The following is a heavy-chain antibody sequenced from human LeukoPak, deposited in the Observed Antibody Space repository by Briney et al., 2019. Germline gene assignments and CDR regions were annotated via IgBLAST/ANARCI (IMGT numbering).Heavy chain of an antibody. V-gene: IGHV3-23*01. CDR2: INGGGNTT. J-gene: IGHJ6*03. D-gene: IGHD6-19*01. CDR3: TKELHVAVAVADYYYFHMDV. CDR1: GFAFTTFA. Sequence: PGGSLRLSCAASGFAFTTFAMGWVRQSPGKGLEWLSTINGGGNTTFYADSVKGRFTISGDNSKNTLYLHMDSLRPDDTAIYYCTKELHVAVAVADYYYFHMDVWGRGTAVTVSS.